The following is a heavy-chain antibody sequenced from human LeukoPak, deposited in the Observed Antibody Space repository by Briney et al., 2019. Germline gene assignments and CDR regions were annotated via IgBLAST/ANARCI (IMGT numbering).Heavy chain of an antibody. CDR1: GFTFRSYW. CDR2: IKSDGTST. Sequence: GESLRLSCAASGFTFRSYWMHWVRQTPGKGLMWVSRIKSDGTSTNYADSVKGRFTISRDNAKNTLYLQLNSLRAEDTAVYYCVGAYDLRFWGQGTLVTVSS. V-gene: IGHV3-74*01. CDR3: VGAYDLRF. J-gene: IGHJ4*02. D-gene: IGHD5-12*01.